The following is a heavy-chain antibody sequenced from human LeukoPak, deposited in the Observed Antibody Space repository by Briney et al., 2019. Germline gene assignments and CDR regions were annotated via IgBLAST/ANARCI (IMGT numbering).Heavy chain of an antibody. Sequence: GASVKVSYKASGYTFTGYNIHWVRQAPGQGLEWMGWINPNSGGTNYAQKFQGRVTMTRDTSISTAYMELSRLRSDDTAVYYCARDERYDSSGYPFDYWGQGTLVTVSS. V-gene: IGHV1-2*02. CDR3: ARDERYDSSGYPFDY. CDR2: INPNSGGT. D-gene: IGHD3-22*01. J-gene: IGHJ4*02. CDR1: GYTFTGYN.